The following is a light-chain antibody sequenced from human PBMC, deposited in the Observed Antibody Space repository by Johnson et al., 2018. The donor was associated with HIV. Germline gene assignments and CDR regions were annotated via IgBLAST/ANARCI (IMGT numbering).Light chain of an antibody. J-gene: IGLJ1*01. V-gene: IGLV1-51*01. CDR1: SSNIGNNY. CDR2: DND. CDR3: GTWDGGLSIYV. Sequence: QSVLTQPPSMSAAPGQKVTISCSGSSSNIGNNYVSWYQQLPGTAPKLLIYDNDKRPSGIPDRFSASKSDTSATLGITGLQTGDEANYYRGTWDGGLSIYVFGTGTEVTVL.